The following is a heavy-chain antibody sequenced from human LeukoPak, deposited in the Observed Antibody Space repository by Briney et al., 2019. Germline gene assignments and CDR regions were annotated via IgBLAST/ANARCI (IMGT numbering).Heavy chain of an antibody. J-gene: IGHJ4*02. CDR2: RSYDGSNK. V-gene: IGHV3-30-3*01. CDR1: GFTLTSYA. D-gene: IGHD3-3*01. Sequence: GGSLRLSCAPSGFTLTSYAMHWVRQAPGKGLEWVAVRSYDGSNKYYADSVKGRFTISRDNSKNTLYLQMNSLRAEDTAVYYCARALPYYDFWSGDYYFDYWGQGPLVTVSS. CDR3: ARALPYYDFWSGDYYFDY.